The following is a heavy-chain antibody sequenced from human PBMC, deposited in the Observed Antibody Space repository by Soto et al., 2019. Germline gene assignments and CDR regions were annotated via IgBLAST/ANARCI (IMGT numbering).Heavy chain of an antibody. J-gene: IGHJ5*02. D-gene: IGHD2-15*01. CDR2: IYHSGST. CDR1: GGSISSGGYS. CDR3: ARGSSGGNPNWFDP. V-gene: IGHV4-30-2*01. Sequence: SETLSLTCAVSGGSISSGGYSWSWIRQPPGKGLEWIGYIYHSGSTYYNPSLKSRVTISVDRSKNQFSLKLSSVTAADTAVYYCARGSSGGNPNWFDPWGHGTLVPVSS.